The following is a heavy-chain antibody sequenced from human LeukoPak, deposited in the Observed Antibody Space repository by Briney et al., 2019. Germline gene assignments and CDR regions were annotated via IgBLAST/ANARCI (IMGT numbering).Heavy chain of an antibody. CDR2: INTNTENP. J-gene: IGHJ4*02. CDR1: GYTFTSYA. Sequence: ASVKVSCKASGYTFTSYAMNWVRQAPGQGLEWMGWINTNTENPTYAQGFTGRFVFSLDTSVSTAYLQISSLKAEDTAVYYCARGASDFWSGYYTDFDYWGQGTLVTVSS. D-gene: IGHD3-3*01. V-gene: IGHV7-4-1*02. CDR3: ARGASDFWSGYYTDFDY.